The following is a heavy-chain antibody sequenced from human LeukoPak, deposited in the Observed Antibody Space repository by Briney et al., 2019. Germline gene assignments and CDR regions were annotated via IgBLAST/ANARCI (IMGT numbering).Heavy chain of an antibody. CDR1: GGSISSSSYY. CDR3: ARLPRDPREHYFDY. Sequence: SETLSLTCTVSGGSISSSSYYWGWIRQPPGKGLEWIGSIYYSGSTYYNPSLKSRVTISVDTSKNQFSLKLSSVTAADTAVYYCARLPRDPREHYFDYWGQGTLVTVSS. J-gene: IGHJ4*02. CDR2: IYYSGST. D-gene: IGHD1-26*01. V-gene: IGHV4-39*01.